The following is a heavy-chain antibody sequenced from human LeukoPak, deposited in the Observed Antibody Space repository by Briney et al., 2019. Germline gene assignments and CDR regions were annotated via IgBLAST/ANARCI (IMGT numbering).Heavy chain of an antibody. V-gene: IGHV4-39*02. J-gene: IGHJ4*02. CDR3: TRGVSTAVY. Sequence: SEPLSLTCTVSGDSISNSTYYWGWIRQSPGKGLGGIGNFYYNGGTYYNPSLKTRDTISVDTSKNHLSLELTSVTAGHTSIYHCTRGVSTAVYWGQGALVTVSS. D-gene: IGHD1-14*01. CDR2: FYYNGGT. CDR1: GDSISNSTYY.